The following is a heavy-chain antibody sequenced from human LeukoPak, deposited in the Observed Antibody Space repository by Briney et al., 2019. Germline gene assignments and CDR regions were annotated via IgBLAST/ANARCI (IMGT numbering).Heavy chain of an antibody. Sequence: SETLFLTCTVSGDSLSSGDHSWTWIRQPPGKGLEWIGYIYHSWSAYYNPSLKSRVTISVDESKNQFFLKVASVTAADTAVYYCARGVSGTYYADFWGQGTLVTVSS. CDR1: GDSLSSGDHS. CDR2: IYHSWSA. CDR3: ARGVSGTYYADF. J-gene: IGHJ4*02. V-gene: IGHV4-30-2*01. D-gene: IGHD3-10*01.